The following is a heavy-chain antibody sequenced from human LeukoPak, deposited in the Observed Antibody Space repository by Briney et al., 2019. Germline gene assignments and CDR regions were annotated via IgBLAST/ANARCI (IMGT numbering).Heavy chain of an antibody. CDR3: AKVGTYDIVTDYSPHLDY. D-gene: IGHD3-9*01. CDR2: ISGGGDRT. CDR1: GFTFSIYA. Sequence: GGSLTLSCAVSGFTFSIYAMSWVRQAQGKGLEWVSDISGGGDRTYYADSVKGRFTISRDNSMNTLYLQMNSLRAEDTAVYYCAKVGTYDIVTDYSPHLDYWGQGTLVTVSS. J-gene: IGHJ4*02. V-gene: IGHV3-23*01.